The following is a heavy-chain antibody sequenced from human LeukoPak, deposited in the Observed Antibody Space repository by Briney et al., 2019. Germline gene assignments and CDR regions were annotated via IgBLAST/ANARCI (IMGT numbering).Heavy chain of an antibody. Sequence: PGGSLRLSCAASGFTFSDHYMDWVRQAPGKGLEWVGRTRNKTNNYTTEYAASVKGRFTISRDDSKNSLYLQMNSLKTEDTAVYYCARVESGVYYDSSGYYGYWGQGTLVTVSS. D-gene: IGHD3-22*01. CDR1: GFTFSDHY. CDR2: TRNKTNNYTT. CDR3: ARVESGVYYDSSGYYGY. J-gene: IGHJ4*02. V-gene: IGHV3-72*01.